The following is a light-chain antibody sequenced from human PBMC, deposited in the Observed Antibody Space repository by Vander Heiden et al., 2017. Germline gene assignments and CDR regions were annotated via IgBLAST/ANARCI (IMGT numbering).Light chain of an antibody. CDR2: QDS. V-gene: IGLV3-1*01. CDR1: NFGNNY. CDR3: QAWDSSTVV. J-gene: IGLJ2*01. Sequence: SYELTQPPSLSVSPGQTVNITCSGENFGNNYVSWYQQKPGQSPVLFIFQDSKRPSGIPERFSGSSSGNTATLTISRTQAMDEADYYCQAWDSSTVVFGGGTKLTV.